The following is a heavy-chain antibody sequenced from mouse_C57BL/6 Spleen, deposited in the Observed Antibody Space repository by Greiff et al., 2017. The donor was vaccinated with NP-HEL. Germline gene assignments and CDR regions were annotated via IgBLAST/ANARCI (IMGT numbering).Heavy chain of an antibody. CDR2: IHPSDSDT. CDR1: GYTFTSYW. Sequence: QVQLQQPGAELLKPGASVKVSCKASGYTFTSYWMHWVKQRPGQGLEWIGRIHPSDSDTNYNQQFKGKATLTVDKSSSTAYMQLSSLTSEDSAVYYCAIGWLLRGYYFDYWGQGTTLTVSS. V-gene: IGHV1-74*01. J-gene: IGHJ2*01. D-gene: IGHD2-3*01. CDR3: AIGWLLRGYYFDY.